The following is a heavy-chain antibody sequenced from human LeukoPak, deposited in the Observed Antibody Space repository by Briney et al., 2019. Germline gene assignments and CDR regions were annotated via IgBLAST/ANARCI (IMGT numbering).Heavy chain of an antibody. J-gene: IGHJ4*02. CDR2: ISWDGGST. Sequence: GGSLRLSCAASGFTFDDYAMHWVRQAPGKGLEWVSLISWDGGSTYYADSAKGRFTISRDNSKNSLYLQMSSLRAEDTALYYCAKGRRGYSYGLPFFDYWGQGTLVTVSS. D-gene: IGHD5-18*01. CDR1: GFTFDDYA. CDR3: AKGRRGYSYGLPFFDY. V-gene: IGHV3-43D*03.